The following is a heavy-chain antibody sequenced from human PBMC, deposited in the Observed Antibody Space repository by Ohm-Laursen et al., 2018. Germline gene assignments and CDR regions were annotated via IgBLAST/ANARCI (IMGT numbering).Heavy chain of an antibody. V-gene: IGHV3-9*01. CDR3: ARVPYASSGYRVY. CDR1: GFTFDDYA. Sequence: SLRLSCTASGFTFDDYAMHWVRQAPGKGLEWVSGISWNSGSIGYADSVKGRFTISRDNAKNSLYLQMNSLRAEDTAVYYCARVPYASSGYRVYWGQGTLVTVSS. CDR2: ISWNSGSI. D-gene: IGHD3-22*01. J-gene: IGHJ4*02.